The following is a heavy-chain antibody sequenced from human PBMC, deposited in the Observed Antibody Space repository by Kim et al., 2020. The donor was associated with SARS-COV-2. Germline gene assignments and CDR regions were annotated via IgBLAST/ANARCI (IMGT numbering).Heavy chain of an antibody. Sequence: GGSLRLSCVASGFTFSDYPMDWVRQAPGRGLEWVSYIDNSGSVMYYADSVKGRFTISRDNSDNSRYLQMNSLRDDDTAVYYCARGYCSSSRCYAGPDHWG. CDR2: IDNSGSVM. D-gene: IGHD2-2*01. V-gene: IGHV3-48*02. CDR1: GFTFSDYP. CDR3: ARGYCSSSRCYAGPDH. J-gene: IGHJ4*01.